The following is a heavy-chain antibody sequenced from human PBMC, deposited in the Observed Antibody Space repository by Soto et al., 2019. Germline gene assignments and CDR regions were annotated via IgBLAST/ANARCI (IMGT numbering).Heavy chain of an antibody. CDR2: ISSSGSTI. J-gene: IGHJ1*01. CDR3: ARTTYRLGDIRAAEYFQH. V-gene: IGHV3-11*01. Sequence: QVQLVESGGGLIKPGGSLRLSCAASGFTFSDYYMSWIRQAPGKGLEWVSYISSSGSTIYYADSVKGRFTISRDNAKNSLYLQMNSLRAEDTAVYYCARTTYRLGDIRAAEYFQHWGQGTLVTVSS. D-gene: IGHD2-21*02. CDR1: GFTFSDYY.